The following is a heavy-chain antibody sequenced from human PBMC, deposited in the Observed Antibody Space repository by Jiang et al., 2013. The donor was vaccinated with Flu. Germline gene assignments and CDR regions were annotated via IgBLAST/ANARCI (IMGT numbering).Heavy chain of an antibody. D-gene: IGHD4-17*01. Sequence: GPGLVKPSQTLSLTCTVSGGSISSGSYYWSWIRQPAGKGLEWIGRIYTSGSTNYNPSLKSRVTISVDTSKNQFSLKLSSVTAADTAVYYCAREGTTVTTFSPFFDYWGQGTLVTVSS. CDR1: GGSISSGSYY. J-gene: IGHJ4*02. V-gene: IGHV4-61*02. CDR2: IYTSGST. CDR3: AREGTTVTTFSPFFDY.